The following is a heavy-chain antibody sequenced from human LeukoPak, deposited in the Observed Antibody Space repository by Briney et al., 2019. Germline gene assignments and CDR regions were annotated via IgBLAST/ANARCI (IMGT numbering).Heavy chain of an antibody. D-gene: IGHD5-24*01. CDR2: ISGSGGST. CDR3: AKDLKMSPRYYYYMDV. V-gene: IGHV3-23*01. J-gene: IGHJ6*03. Sequence: PGGSLRLSCAASGFTFSSYGMSWVRQAPGKGLEWVSAISGSGGSTYYADSVKGRFTISRDNSKNTLYLQMNSLRAEDTAVYYCAKDLKMSPRYYYYMDVWGKGTTVTISS. CDR1: GFTFSSYG.